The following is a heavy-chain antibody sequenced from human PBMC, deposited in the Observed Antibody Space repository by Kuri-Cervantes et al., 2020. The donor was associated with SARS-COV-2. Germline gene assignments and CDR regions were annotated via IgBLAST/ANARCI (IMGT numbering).Heavy chain of an antibody. D-gene: IGHD1-20*01. CDR1: GITFGASD. J-gene: IGHJ4*02. V-gene: IGHV3-48*01. CDR3: VRGIVGPGYGITGSYLDS. CDR2: ISSGRRSI. Sequence: GESLKISCAASGITFGASDMNWVRQSPGKGLEWVSYISSGRRSIYYTDAVKGRFTISRDNGKNSLLLQMNSMRAEDTAVYYCVRGIVGPGYGITGSYLDSWGQGVLVTVSS.